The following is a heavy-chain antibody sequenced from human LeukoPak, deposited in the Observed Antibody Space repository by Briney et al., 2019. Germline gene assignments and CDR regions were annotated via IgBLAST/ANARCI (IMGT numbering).Heavy chain of an antibody. CDR3: ARVLALRFLEWLSLSDAFDI. J-gene: IGHJ3*02. CDR1: GGSFSGYL. V-gene: IGHV4-34*01. CDR2: INYNGEKT. D-gene: IGHD3-3*01. Sequence: SETLSLTCTVSGGSFSGYLWSWIRQPPGKGLEWIGEINYNGEKTNYNPSLKSRVTISVDTSKNQFSLKLSSVTAADTAVYYCARVLALRFLEWLSLSDAFDIWGQGTMVTVSS.